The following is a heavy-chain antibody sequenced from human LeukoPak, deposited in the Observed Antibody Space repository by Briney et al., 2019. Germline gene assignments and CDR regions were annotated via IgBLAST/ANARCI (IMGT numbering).Heavy chain of an antibody. V-gene: IGHV3-9*01. CDR2: ISWNSGSI. CDR3: AKDMGYSYGSGGFDY. Sequence: PGGSLRLSCAASGFTFDDYAMHWVRQAPGKGLESVSGISWNSGSIGYADSVKGRFTISRDNAKNSLYLQMNSLRAEDTALYYCAKDMGYSYGSGGFDYWGQGTLVTVSS. J-gene: IGHJ4*02. CDR1: GFTFDDYA. D-gene: IGHD5-18*01.